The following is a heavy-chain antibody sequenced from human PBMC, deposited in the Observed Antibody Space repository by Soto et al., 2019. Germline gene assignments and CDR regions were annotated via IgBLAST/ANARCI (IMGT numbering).Heavy chain of an antibody. V-gene: IGHV4-30-4*01. J-gene: IGHJ6*02. D-gene: IGHD3-22*01. CDR1: GDSISSGDYY. CDR3: ARVPYYYDSSGLDV. Sequence: QVQLQESGPVLVKPSQTLSLTCTVSGDSISSGDYYWSWIRQPPGKGLEWIGYIYYSGSTYYNPSLKSRVTISVDTSKNQFSLKLSSVTAADTAVYHCARVPYYYDSSGLDVWGQGTTVTVSS. CDR2: IYYSGST.